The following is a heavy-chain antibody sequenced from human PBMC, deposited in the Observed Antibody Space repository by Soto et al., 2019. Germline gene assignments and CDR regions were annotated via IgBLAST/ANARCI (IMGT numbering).Heavy chain of an antibody. J-gene: IGHJ2*01. D-gene: IGHD5-12*01. CDR1: GYTFTGYY. CDR2: INPNSGGT. CDR3: ARGGGYDSEGLSYFDL. V-gene: IGHV1-2*04. Sequence: QVRLVQSGAEVKKPGASVKVSCKASGYTFTGYYMHWVRQAPGQGLEWMGWINPNSGGTNYAQKFQGWVTMTRDTSISTAYMELSRLRSDDTAVYYCARGGGYDSEGLSYFDLWGRGTLVTVSS.